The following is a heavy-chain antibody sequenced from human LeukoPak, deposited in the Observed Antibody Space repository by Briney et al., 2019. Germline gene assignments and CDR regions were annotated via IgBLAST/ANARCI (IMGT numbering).Heavy chain of an antibody. CDR1: GFTFDDYG. CDR2: INWNGGST. V-gene: IGHV3-20*04. Sequence: GGSLRLSCAASGFTFDDYGMSWVRQAPGKGLEWVSGINWNGGSTGYADSVKGRFTISRDNAKNFLYLQMNSLRAEDTALYYCASLREAVAGSGGNYYYYYMDVWGKGTTVTVSS. CDR3: ASLREAVAGSGGNYYYYYMDV. D-gene: IGHD6-19*01. J-gene: IGHJ6*03.